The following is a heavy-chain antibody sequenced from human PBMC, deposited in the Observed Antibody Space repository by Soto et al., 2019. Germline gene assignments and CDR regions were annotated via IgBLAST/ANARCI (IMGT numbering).Heavy chain of an antibody. V-gene: IGHV3-30-3*01. CDR3: ARGRHDYGGNQTPPFDD. J-gene: IGHJ4*02. D-gene: IGHD4-17*01. CDR1: GFTFSSYA. Sequence: GGSLRLSCAASGFTFSSYAMHWVRQAPGKGLEWVAVISYDGSSKYYADSVKGRFTISRDNSKNTLYLQMNSLRAEDTAVYYCARGRHDYGGNQTPPFDDWGQRTLVTVSS. CDR2: ISYDGSSK.